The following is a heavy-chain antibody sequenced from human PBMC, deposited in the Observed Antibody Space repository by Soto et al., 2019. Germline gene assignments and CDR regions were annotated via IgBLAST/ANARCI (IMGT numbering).Heavy chain of an antibody. V-gene: IGHV3-23*01. J-gene: IGHJ4*02. Sequence: PGGSLRLSCAASGFSFSTYPMNWVRQAPGKGPEWVSGISVSGGSTYYADSVKGRFTISRDNSKDTLYLQMNSLRDDDTAVYYCAKVSTRSSGRTDYFDYWGKGSLVTVSS. CDR3: AKVSTRSSGRTDYFDY. CDR1: GFSFSTYP. CDR2: ISVSGGST. D-gene: IGHD6-19*01.